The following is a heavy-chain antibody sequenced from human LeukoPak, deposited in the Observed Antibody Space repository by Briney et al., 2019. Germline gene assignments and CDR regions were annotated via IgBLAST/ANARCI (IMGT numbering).Heavy chain of an antibody. CDR2: IYFSGTT. Sequence: SETLSLTCPVSSGSISSGVYYWGWIRQPPGKGLERIGYIYFSGTTKYNPSLESRVTISVDTSKNQFSLKLSSVTAADTAVYYCARRRAEGGSNGHYNWFDPWGQGILVTVSS. CDR3: ARRRAEGGSNGHYNWFDP. CDR1: SGSISSGVYY. D-gene: IGHD6-13*01. V-gene: IGHV4-61*05. J-gene: IGHJ5*02.